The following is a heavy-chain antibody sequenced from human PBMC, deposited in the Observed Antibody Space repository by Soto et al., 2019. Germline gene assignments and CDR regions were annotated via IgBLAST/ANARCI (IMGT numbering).Heavy chain of an antibody. V-gene: IGHV4-39*01. D-gene: IGHD2-15*01. CDR2: IYYSGGP. CDR3: ARHPLYCSGGSCLNWFDP. J-gene: IGHJ5*02. CDR1: GGSISSSSYY. Sequence: QLQLQESGPGLVKPSETLSLTCTVSGGSISSSSYYWGWIRQPPGKGLEWIGSIYYSGGPYYNPSLKSRVTISVDTSKNQFSLKLSSVTAADTAVYYCARHPLYCSGGSCLNWFDPWGQGTLVTVSS.